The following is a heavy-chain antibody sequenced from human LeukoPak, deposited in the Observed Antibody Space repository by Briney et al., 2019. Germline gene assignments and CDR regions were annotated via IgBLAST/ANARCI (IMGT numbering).Heavy chain of an antibody. Sequence: SESLSLTYTVSGGSISSYYWSWIRQPPGKGLEWIGYICYSGSTNYNPSLKSRVTISVDTSKNQFSLKLSSVAAADTAVYYCARERVLGYSGYDFYFDYWGQGTLVTVSS. CDR2: ICYSGST. V-gene: IGHV4-59*01. CDR1: GGSISSYY. J-gene: IGHJ4*02. D-gene: IGHD5-12*01. CDR3: ARERVLGYSGYDFYFDY.